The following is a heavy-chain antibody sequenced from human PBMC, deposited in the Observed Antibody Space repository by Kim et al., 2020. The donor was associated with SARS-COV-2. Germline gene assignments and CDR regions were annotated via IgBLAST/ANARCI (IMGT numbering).Heavy chain of an antibody. V-gene: IGHV4-59*13. CDR2: IYYSGST. Sequence: SETLSLTCTVSGGSISSYYWSWIRQPPGKGLEWIGYIYYSGSTNYNPSLKSRVTISVDTSKNQFSLKLSSVTAADTAVYYCARTGFGELEYFDYWGQGTLVTVSS. D-gene: IGHD3-10*01. CDR1: GGSISSYY. J-gene: IGHJ4*02. CDR3: ARTGFGELEYFDY.